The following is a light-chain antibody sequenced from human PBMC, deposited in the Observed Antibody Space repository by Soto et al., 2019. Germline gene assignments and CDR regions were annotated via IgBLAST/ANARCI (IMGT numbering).Light chain of an antibody. Sequence: DIPLTQSPSTLSASVGDRVTITCRASQSIDNWLAWYQQKPGKAPKLLIYKTTNLESGVPSRFSGSGSGTEFSLNISRLQPNDFATYYCKQNKSFSLTFGGGTRVEVK. V-gene: IGKV1-5*03. CDR3: KQNKSFSLT. J-gene: IGKJ4*01. CDR2: KTT. CDR1: QSIDNW.